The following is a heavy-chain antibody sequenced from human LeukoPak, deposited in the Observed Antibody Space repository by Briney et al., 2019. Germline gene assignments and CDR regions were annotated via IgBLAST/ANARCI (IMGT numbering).Heavy chain of an antibody. J-gene: IGHJ5*02. CDR3: AGGYSSSWYTFDP. CDR2: ISSSSSYI. V-gene: IGHV3-21*01. CDR1: GLTLSSYN. Sequence: GGSLRLSCAASGLTLSSYNMNWVRQAPGKGLEWVSSISSSSSYIYYADSMKGRFTISRDNAKSSVYLQMNSLRAEDTAVYYCAGGYSSSWYTFDPWAREPWSPSPQ. D-gene: IGHD6-13*01.